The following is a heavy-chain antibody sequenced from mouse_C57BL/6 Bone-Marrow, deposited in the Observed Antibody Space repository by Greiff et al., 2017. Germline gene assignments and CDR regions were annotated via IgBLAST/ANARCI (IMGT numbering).Heavy chain of an antibody. J-gene: IGHJ2*01. CDR2: IDPENGDT. CDR1: GFNIKDDY. D-gene: IGHD1-2*01. V-gene: IGHV14-4*01. Sequence: EVQLQQSGAELVRPGASVKLSCTASGFNIKDDYMHWVKQRPEQGLEWIGWIDPENGDTEYASKFQGKATITADTSSNTAYLQLSSLTSEDTAVYYCTGGRRQSDYWGQGTTLTVSS. CDR3: TGGRRQSDY.